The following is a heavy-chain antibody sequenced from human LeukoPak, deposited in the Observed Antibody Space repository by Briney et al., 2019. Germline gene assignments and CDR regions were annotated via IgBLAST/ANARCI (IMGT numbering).Heavy chain of an antibody. Sequence: GGSLRLSCAASGFTFSSYSMNWVRQAPEKGLEWVSYISSSSSTIYYADSVKGRFTISRDNAKNSLYLQMNSLRAEDTAVYYCARVQRPDYSRGEYYYYYMDVWGKGTTVTVSS. V-gene: IGHV3-48*04. CDR3: ARVQRPDYSRGEYYYYYMDV. J-gene: IGHJ6*03. CDR2: ISSSSSTI. D-gene: IGHD4-11*01. CDR1: GFTFSSYS.